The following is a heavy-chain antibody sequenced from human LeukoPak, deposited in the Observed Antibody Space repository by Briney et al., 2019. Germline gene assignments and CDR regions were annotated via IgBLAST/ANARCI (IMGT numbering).Heavy chain of an antibody. CDR3: GKTDIYFNPIDY. V-gene: IGHV4-4*03. Sequence: PETLSLTCAVSGVSISSSEWWIWVRQPPGQGLEWIGEIHRDGRTRYNPSLKSRVTMSIDYSKNQFSLKVSSVTAADTAIYYCGKTDIYFNPIDYWGPGSLVTVSS. J-gene: IGHJ4*02. D-gene: IGHD3-9*01. CDR2: IHRDGRT. CDR1: GVSISSSEW.